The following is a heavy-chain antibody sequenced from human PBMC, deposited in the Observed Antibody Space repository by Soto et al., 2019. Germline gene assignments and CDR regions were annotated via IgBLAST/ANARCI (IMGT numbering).Heavy chain of an antibody. CDR2: IDPSDSYT. CDR3: ARHYSDTTVTTFVNNSLDV. CDR1: GYSFTNYW. D-gene: IGHD4-17*01. V-gene: IGHV5-10-1*01. J-gene: IGHJ6*02. Sequence: GESLKISCKGSGYSFTNYWINWVRQMPGKGLEWMGSIDPSDSYTNYSPSFQGHVTISADKSISTAYLQWSSLKASDTAMYYCARHYSDTTVTTFVNNSLDVWGQGTTVTVSS.